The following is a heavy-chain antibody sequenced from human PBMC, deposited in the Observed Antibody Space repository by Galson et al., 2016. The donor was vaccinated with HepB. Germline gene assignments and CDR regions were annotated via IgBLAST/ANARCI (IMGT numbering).Heavy chain of an antibody. J-gene: IGHJ4*02. D-gene: IGHD4-23*01. Sequence: SLRLSCAASGFTFSGYKMNWVRQAPGKALEWVSYISTTSSAIYYADSVKGRFSISRDSSTLYLQMNSLRAEDTAVYYCARDRLASGNHRDYWGQGTLVTVSS. V-gene: IGHV3-48*01. CDR3: ARDRLASGNHRDY. CDR2: ISTTSSAI. CDR1: GFTFSGYK.